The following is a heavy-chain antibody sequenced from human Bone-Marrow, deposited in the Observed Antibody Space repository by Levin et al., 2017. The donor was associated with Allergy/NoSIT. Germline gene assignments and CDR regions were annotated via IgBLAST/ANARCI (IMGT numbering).Heavy chain of an antibody. V-gene: IGHV4-34*01. CDR2: INHSGST. D-gene: IGHD6-19*01. CDR3: ARGGRSSGWYWPPFDY. CDR1: GGSFSGYY. J-gene: IGHJ4*02. Sequence: SQTLSLTCAVYGGSFSGYYWSWIRQPPGKGLEWIGEINHSGSTNYNPSLKSRVTISVDTSKNQFSLKLSSVTAADTAVYYCARGGRSSGWYWPPFDYWGQGTLVTVSS.